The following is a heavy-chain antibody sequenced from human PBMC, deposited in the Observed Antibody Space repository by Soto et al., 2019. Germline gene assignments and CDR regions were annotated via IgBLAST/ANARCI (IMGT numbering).Heavy chain of an antibody. CDR1: GFSFSSYA. D-gene: IGHD6-13*01. Sequence: GGSLRLSCAASGFSFSSYAMSWVRQAPGKGLEWVSVISYDGSNKYYADSVKGRFTISRDNSKNTLYLQMNSLRAEDTAVYYCARDHHSSSWDYWGQGTLVTVSS. J-gene: IGHJ4*02. CDR3: ARDHHSSSWDY. CDR2: ISYDGSNK. V-gene: IGHV3-30-3*01.